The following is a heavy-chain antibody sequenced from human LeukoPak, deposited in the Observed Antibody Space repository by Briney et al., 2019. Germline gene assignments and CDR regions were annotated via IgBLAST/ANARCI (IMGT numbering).Heavy chain of an antibody. J-gene: IGHJ3*02. CDR2: IYHSGST. D-gene: IGHD3-3*01. Sequence: SETLSLTFAVSGYSISSGYYWGWIRQPPGKGLEWIGSIYHSGSTYYNPSLKSRVTISVDTSKNQFSLKLSSVTAADTAVYYCARGTRGLEWLANDAFDIWGQGTMVTVSS. CDR3: ARGTRGLEWLANDAFDI. V-gene: IGHV4-38-2*01. CDR1: GYSISSGYY.